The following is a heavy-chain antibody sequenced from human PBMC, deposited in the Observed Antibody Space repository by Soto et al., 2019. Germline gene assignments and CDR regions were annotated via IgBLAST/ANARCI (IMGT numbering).Heavy chain of an antibody. D-gene: IGHD3-10*01. Sequence: GASVKVSCKASGYTFTSYGISWVRQAPGQGLEWMGWISAYNGNTNYAQKLQGRVTMTTDTSTSTAYMELRSPRSDDTAVYYCARDRPRPSVYYYYGMDVWGQGTTVTVSS. CDR3: ARDRPRPSVYYYYGMDV. CDR2: ISAYNGNT. J-gene: IGHJ6*02. V-gene: IGHV1-18*01. CDR1: GYTFTSYG.